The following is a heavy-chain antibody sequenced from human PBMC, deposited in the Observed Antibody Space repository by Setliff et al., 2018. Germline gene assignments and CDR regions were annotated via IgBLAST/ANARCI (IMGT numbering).Heavy chain of an antibody. CDR3: ARALRDSSSWYGGDY. D-gene: IGHD6-13*01. J-gene: IGHJ4*01. CDR2: INPNSGDT. V-gene: IGHV1-2*06. CDR1: GYTFTSFY. Sequence: ASVKVSCKASGYTFTSFYIHWLRQAPGQGLEWMGRINPNSGDTNYEEKFQGRVTMTRDTSISTAYMELSSLRSEDTAVYYCARALRDSSSWYGGDYWGQGTLVTVSS.